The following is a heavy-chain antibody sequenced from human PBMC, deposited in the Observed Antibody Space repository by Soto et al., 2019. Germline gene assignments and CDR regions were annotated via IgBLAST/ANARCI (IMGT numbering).Heavy chain of an antibody. CDR1: GYTFTSYG. CDR3: ARAVAGFGYYYYGMDV. J-gene: IGHJ6*02. CDR2: ISACNGNT. Sequence: ASVKVSCKASGYTFTSYGISWVRQAPGQGLEWMGWISACNGNTNYAQKLQGRVTMTTDTSTSTAYMELRSLRSDDTAVYYCARAVAGFGYYYYGMDVWGQGTTVTVSS. D-gene: IGHD6-19*01. V-gene: IGHV1-18*01.